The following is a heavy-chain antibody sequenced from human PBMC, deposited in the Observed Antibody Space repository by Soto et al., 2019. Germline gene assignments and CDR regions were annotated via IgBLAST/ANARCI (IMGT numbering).Heavy chain of an antibody. CDR3: ARDPLSGYSGYDQRFDP. CDR2: IIPILGIG. J-gene: IGHJ5*02. CDR1: GGTFSSYT. D-gene: IGHD5-12*01. V-gene: IGHV1-69*08. Sequence: QVQLVQSGAEVKKPGSSVKVSCKASGGTFSSYTISWVRQAPGQGLEWMGRIIPILGIGNYAQKFQGRVTITADKSTSTAYMELSSLRSEDTAVYYCARDPLSGYSGYDQRFDPWGQGTLVTVSS.